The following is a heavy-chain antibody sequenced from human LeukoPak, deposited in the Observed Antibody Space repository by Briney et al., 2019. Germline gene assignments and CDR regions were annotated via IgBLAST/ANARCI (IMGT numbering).Heavy chain of an antibody. CDR3: AREMNDYSSGYFDY. Sequence: GGSLRLSCAASGFTFSSYGMHWVRQAPGKGLEWVAIISYDGSNKYYADSVKGRFTISRDNSKNTLYLQMDSLRAEDTAVYYCAREMNDYSSGYFDYWGQGTLVTVSS. D-gene: IGHD6-19*01. J-gene: IGHJ4*02. V-gene: IGHV3-30*03. CDR2: ISYDGSNK. CDR1: GFTFSSYG.